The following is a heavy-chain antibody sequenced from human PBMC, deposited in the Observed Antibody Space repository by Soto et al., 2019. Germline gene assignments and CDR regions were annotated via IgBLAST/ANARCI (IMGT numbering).Heavy chain of an antibody. D-gene: IGHD3-10*01. V-gene: IGHV4-59*01. CDR2: IYYSGST. CDR1: GGSISSYY. CDR3: ARTYGRNFDY. J-gene: IGHJ4*02. Sequence: QVQLQASGPGLVKPSETLSLTCTVSGGSISSYYWSWIRQPPGKGLEWFGYIYYSGSTHYNPSLKIRLTISVATSKNQFSLKLSYVTAPDAALYHCARTYGRNFDYWGPGTLVTVSS.